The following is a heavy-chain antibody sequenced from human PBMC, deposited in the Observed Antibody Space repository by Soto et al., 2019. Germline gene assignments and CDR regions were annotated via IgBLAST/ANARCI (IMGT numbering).Heavy chain of an antibody. CDR2: MNPNNGNT. D-gene: IGHD1-26*01. V-gene: IGHV1-8*01. CDR1: GDTFTKYD. Sequence: QVQLVQSGAEVKKPGASVKVSCKASGDTFTKYDINWVRQAPGQGLEWMGWMNPNNGNTGYAQKFRGRVTMTRDTSISTAYMELSSLTSEDTAVYYCARRKERSGPNYFDYWGQGTLVTVFS. CDR3: ARRKERSGPNYFDY. J-gene: IGHJ4*02.